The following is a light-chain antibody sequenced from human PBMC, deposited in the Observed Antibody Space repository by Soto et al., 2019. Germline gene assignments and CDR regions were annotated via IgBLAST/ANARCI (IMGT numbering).Light chain of an antibody. CDR1: QSISSY. CDR3: QQSYSTRRT. V-gene: IGKV1-39*01. CDR2: AAS. Sequence: DIPMTQSPSSLSASVRDRVTITCRASQSISSYLNWYQQKPGKAPKLLIYAASSLQSGVPSRFSGSGSGTDFTLTISSLQPEDCATYYCQQSYSTRRTFGQGTKLDIK. J-gene: IGKJ2*01.